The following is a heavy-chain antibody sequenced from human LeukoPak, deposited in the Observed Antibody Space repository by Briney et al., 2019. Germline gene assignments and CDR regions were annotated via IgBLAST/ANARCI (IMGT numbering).Heavy chain of an antibody. CDR1: GGSISSYY. CDR3: ARDRAGGRQQLEFPLHWFDP. Sequence: SETLSLTCTVSGGSISSYYWSWLRQPPGKGLEWIGYIYYSGSTNYNPSLKSRVTISEDTSKNQFSLKLSSVTAADTAVYYCARDRAGGRQQLEFPLHWFDPWGQGTLVTVSS. V-gene: IGHV4-59*01. D-gene: IGHD6-13*01. J-gene: IGHJ5*02. CDR2: IYYSGST.